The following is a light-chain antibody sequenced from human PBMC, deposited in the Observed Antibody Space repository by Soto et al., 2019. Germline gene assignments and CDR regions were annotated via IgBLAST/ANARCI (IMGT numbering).Light chain of an antibody. CDR1: SSDVGSYNR. J-gene: IGLJ1*01. V-gene: IGLV2-18*02. CDR2: EVS. Sequence: QSVLTQAPSVSGSPGQSVTISCTGTSSDVGSYNRVSWYQQPPGTAPKLMISEVSNRPSGVPDRFSGSKSGNTASLTISGLQAEDEADYYCSSYTSSSTYVFGTGTKVTVL. CDR3: SSYTSSSTYV.